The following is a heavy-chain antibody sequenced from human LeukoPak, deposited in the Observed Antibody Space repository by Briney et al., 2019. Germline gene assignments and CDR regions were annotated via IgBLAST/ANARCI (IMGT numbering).Heavy chain of an antibody. CDR2: IYPGDSDT. D-gene: IGHD2-2*01. CDR3: PRHTGVGSTSPLDY. CDR1: GHTYRYQG. V-gene: IGHV5-51*01. J-gene: IGHJ4*02. Sequence: HGESLKISCRSAGHTYRYQGSVGVRQMPGKGLEWMGIIYPGDSDTKYSPSFQGQVTFSADKSMDTAYLQWSSLKASNTAMYYFPRHTGVGSTSPLDYWGQGTLVTVSS.